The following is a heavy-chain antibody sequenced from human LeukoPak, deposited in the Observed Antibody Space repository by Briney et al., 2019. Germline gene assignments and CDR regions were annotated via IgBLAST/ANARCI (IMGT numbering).Heavy chain of an antibody. CDR1: VYTFIVYY. D-gene: IGHD3-16*01. CDR3: ASLRLIDY. V-gene: IGHV1-2*02. J-gene: IGHJ4*02. Sequence: ASVNVSCKSSVYTFIVYYMRWVRQAPGQGLEWMGCINPNSGTTNYAQKFQGRVTITRDTSITTAYMELSGLRSDDTAVYYCASLRLIDYWGQGTLVTVSS. CDR2: INPNSGTT.